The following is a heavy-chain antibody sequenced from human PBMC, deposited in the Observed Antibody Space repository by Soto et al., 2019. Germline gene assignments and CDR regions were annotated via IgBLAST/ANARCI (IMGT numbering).Heavy chain of an antibody. Sequence: QVQLVQSGAEEMKPGASVKVSCKASGYTLTRYSIHWVRQAPGQRLEWMGWINAGNGNTKFSQKFQGRVTITRDTSESTAYMELRGLRSEDTAVSYCAILGTYYFDNSDNYFDFWGQGTLVTVSS. CDR1: GYTLTRYS. D-gene: IGHD3-22*01. CDR2: INAGNGNT. J-gene: IGHJ4*02. CDR3: AILGTYYFDNSDNYFDF. V-gene: IGHV1-3*05.